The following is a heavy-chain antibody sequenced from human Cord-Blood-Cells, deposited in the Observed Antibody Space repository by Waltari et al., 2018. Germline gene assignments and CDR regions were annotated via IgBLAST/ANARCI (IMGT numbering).Heavy chain of an antibody. J-gene: IGHJ4*02. Sequence: VQLVESGGGLLQPGGCLRLSCSSSGFTVSSNYIVWFRQAPGKGLEWVSVIYSGGSTYYADSVKGRFTSSRDNSKNTLYLQMNSLRAEDTAVYYCARKYSYGYYFDYWGQGTLVTVAS. V-gene: IGHV3-53*01. CDR3: ARKYSYGYYFDY. CDR2: IYSGGST. CDR1: GFTVSSNY. D-gene: IGHD5-18*01.